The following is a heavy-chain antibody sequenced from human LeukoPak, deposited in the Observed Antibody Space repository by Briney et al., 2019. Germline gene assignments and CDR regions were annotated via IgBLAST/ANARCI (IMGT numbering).Heavy chain of an antibody. J-gene: IGHJ1*01. Sequence: ASVKVSCKASGYTFTGYYMHWVRQAPGQGLEWMGWINPNSGGTSYAQKFQGRVTMTRDTSISTAYMELSRLRSDDTAVYYCARDGVGAIPSEYFQHWGQGSLVTVSS. CDR2: INPNSGGT. CDR1: GYTFTGYY. CDR3: ARDGVGAIPSEYFQH. D-gene: IGHD1-26*01. V-gene: IGHV1-2*02.